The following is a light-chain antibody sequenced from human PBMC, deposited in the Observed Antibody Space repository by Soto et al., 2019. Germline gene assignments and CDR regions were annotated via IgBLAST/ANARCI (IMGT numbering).Light chain of an antibody. Sequence: LTQSPGTLSLSPGVRATLSCRAIQSFRNNYLAGYQQRPGQAPRLLLYGVSRRASGIPDRFSGSGSEVDFTLTISRLEPEDSGVYYCQQYVSTTGFTFGGGTKVEIK. CDR2: GVS. CDR1: QSFRNNY. V-gene: IGKV3-20*01. CDR3: QQYVSTTGFT. J-gene: IGKJ4*01.